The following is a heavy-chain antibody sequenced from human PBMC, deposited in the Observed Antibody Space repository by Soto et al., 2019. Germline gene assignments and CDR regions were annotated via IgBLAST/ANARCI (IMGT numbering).Heavy chain of an antibody. CDR1: GVSFSGYC. J-gene: IGHJ6*02. CDR3: QRGKRITMVSAATYYGINV. Sequence: EDPSISCAVYGVSFSGYCCSWILQPPGKGLEWIGEINHSVSTNYNPSLKSRVTISVDTSKNQFSLKLSSVTAADTAVYYCQRGKRITMVSAATYYGINVWGQGTTVTVSS. CDR2: INHSVST. V-gene: IGHV4-34*01. D-gene: IGHD3-10*01.